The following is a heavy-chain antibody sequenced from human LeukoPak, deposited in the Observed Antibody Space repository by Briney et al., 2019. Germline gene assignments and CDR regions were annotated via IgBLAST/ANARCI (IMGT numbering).Heavy chain of an antibody. J-gene: IGHJ5*02. Sequence: ASVKVSCKVSGYTLTELSMHWVRQAPGKGLEWMGGFDPEDGETIYAQKFQGRGTMTEDTSTDKAYTELRSLRSEDTAVYYCATLSVVANGNWFDPWGQGTLVTVSS. CDR2: FDPEDGET. V-gene: IGHV1-24*01. D-gene: IGHD5-12*01. CDR1: GYTLTELS. CDR3: ATLSVVANGNWFDP.